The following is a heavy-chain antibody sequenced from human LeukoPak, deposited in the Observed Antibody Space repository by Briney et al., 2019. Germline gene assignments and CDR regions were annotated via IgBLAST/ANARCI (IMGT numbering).Heavy chain of an antibody. CDR1: GFTFSSYS. Sequence: GGSLRLSCAASGFTFSSYSMNWVSQAPGKGLEWVSSISSSSSYIYYADSVKGRFTISRDNAKNSLYLQMNSLRAEDTAVYYCARGPSKRGYSYGANSGQVDYWGQGTLVTVSS. CDR2: ISSSSSYI. D-gene: IGHD5-18*01. V-gene: IGHV3-21*01. J-gene: IGHJ4*02. CDR3: ARGPSKRGYSYGANSGQVDY.